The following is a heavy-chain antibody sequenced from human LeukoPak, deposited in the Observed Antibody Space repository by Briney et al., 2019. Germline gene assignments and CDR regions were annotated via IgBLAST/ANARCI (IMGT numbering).Heavy chain of an antibody. CDR1: GFTFDDYA. D-gene: IGHD2-2*02. Sequence: GRSLRLSCAASGFTFDDYAMHWVRQAPGKGLEWVSGISWNSGSIGYADSVKGRFTISRDNAKNSLCLQMNSLRAEDTALYYCTKGDIVVVPAAIAIAAAGLFDYRGQGTLVTVSS. V-gene: IGHV3-9*01. CDR2: ISWNSGSI. CDR3: TKGDIVVVPAAIAIAAAGLFDY. J-gene: IGHJ4*02.